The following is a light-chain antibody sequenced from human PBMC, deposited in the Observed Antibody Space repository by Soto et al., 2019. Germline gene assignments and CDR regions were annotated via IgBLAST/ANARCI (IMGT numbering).Light chain of an antibody. CDR3: QQSYSTPLT. Sequence: DIPMTQSPSSLSASVGDRVTITCRASQSISSYLNWYQQKPGKAPKLLTYAASSLQSGVPSRFSGSGSGTDFTLTISSLQPEDFATYYCQQSYSTPLTFGPGTKVDIK. CDR1: QSISSY. J-gene: IGKJ3*01. CDR2: AAS. V-gene: IGKV1-39*01.